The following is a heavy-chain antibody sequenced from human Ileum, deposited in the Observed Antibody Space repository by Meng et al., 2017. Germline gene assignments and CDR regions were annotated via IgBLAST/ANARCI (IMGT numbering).Heavy chain of an antibody. CDR2: TYYTGLT. V-gene: IGHV4-61*01. D-gene: IGHD1-14*01. CDR3: ARTYNTPFFDS. J-gene: IGHJ4*02. CDR1: CASVNFVLYF. Sequence: LQEPGRGRGSPPETCFRSCTFPCASVNFVLYFWSLIRQSPGKTLEWIGHTYYTGLTNYNPSLQSRVAISLDASKNQFSLKLNSVSAADSAVYFCARTYNTPFFDSWGQGTLVTVSS.